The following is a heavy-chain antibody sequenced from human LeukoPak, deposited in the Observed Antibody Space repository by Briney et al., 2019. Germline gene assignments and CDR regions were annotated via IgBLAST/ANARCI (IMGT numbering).Heavy chain of an antibody. CDR1: GFNFGSYS. CDR3: AKAPLGRCTGVICYYFDS. CDR2: ISGSDAGT. D-gene: IGHD2-15*01. V-gene: IGHV3-23*01. J-gene: IGHJ4*02. Sequence: PGGSLRLSCAASGFNFGSYSMTWVRQAPGKGLEWVSAISGSDAGTYYADSVKGRFTISRDNSKNTLYLQMNSLRAEDAAIYYCAKAPLGRCTGVICYYFDSWGQGTLVTVSS.